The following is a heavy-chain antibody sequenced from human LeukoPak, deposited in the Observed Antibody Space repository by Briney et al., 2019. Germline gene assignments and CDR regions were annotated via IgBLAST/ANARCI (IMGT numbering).Heavy chain of an antibody. CDR3: AKALLWFGELSHFDY. D-gene: IGHD3-10*01. CDR1: GFTFSSYW. CDR2: TKQDGSEK. J-gene: IGHJ4*02. Sequence: GGSLRLSCAASGFTFSSYWMSWVRQAPGKGLEWVANTKQDGSEKYYVDSVKGRFTISRDNSKNTLYLQMNSLRAEDTAVYYCAKALLWFGELSHFDYWGQGTLVTVSS. V-gene: IGHV3-7*01.